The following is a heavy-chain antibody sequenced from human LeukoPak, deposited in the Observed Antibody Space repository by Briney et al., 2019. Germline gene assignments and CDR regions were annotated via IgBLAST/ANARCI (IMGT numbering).Heavy chain of an antibody. D-gene: IGHD3-3*01. CDR3: ARDLEVLDAFDI. CDR1: GFTFSSYE. Sequence: VGSLRLSCAASGFTFSSYEMNWVRQAPGKGLEWVSYISSSGSTKYYADSVKGRFTISRDNAKNTLYLQMNSLRAEDTAVYYCARDLEVLDAFDIWGQGTMVTVSS. J-gene: IGHJ3*02. V-gene: IGHV3-48*03. CDR2: ISSSGSTK.